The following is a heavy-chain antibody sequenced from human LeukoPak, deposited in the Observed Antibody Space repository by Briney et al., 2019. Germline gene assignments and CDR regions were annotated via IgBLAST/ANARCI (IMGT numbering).Heavy chain of an antibody. CDR3: ARARYSSSSGDY. CDR1: GFTFSDYG. V-gene: IGHV3-11*01. CDR2: ISRGSNTI. J-gene: IGHJ4*02. D-gene: IGHD6-6*01. Sequence: GGSLRLSCAASGFTFSDYGMSWVRQAPGKGLEWLSYISRGSNTIYYADSVKGRFTVSRDNAKNSLHLQMNSLRAEDTAVYYCARARYSSSSGDYWGQGTLVAVSS.